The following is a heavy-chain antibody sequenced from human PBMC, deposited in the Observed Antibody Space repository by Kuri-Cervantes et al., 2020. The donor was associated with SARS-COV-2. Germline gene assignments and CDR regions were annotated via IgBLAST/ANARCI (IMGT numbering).Heavy chain of an antibody. J-gene: IGHJ4*02. V-gene: IGHV3-21*01. CDR1: GFTFSSYS. CDR2: ISSSSSYI. Sequence: GESLKISCAASGFTFSSYSMNWVRQAPGKGLEWVSSISSSSSYIYYADSVKGRFTISRDNDKNSLYLQMNSLRAEDTAVYYCAREGAYDFWSIDYWGQGTLVTVSS. D-gene: IGHD3-3*01. CDR3: AREGAYDFWSIDY.